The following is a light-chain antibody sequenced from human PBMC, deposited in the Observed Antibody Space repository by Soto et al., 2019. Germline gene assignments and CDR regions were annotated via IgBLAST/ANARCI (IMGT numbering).Light chain of an antibody. CDR3: LQDYSYPLT. CDR2: GAS. CDR1: QSVSNN. Sequence: ERVMTQSPATLSVSPGERATLSCRASQSVSNNLAWYQQKLGQAPRLLIYGASTRATGVPGRFSGSGSGTDFTLTISSLQPEDFATYYCLQDYSYPLTFGQGTKVDIK. J-gene: IGKJ1*01. V-gene: IGKV3-15*01.